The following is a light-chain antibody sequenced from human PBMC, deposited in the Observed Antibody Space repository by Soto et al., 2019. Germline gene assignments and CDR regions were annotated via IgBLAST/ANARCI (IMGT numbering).Light chain of an antibody. CDR1: QSVLYSSNNKNY. Sequence: DIVMTQSPDSLAVSLGERATINCKSSQSVLYSSNNKNYLVWYQQKPGQPPKLLLYWASTRESGVPDRFSGSGSGTDFTLTISSLQAEDVAVYYCQQYSSTPLTFGGGTKVEIK. J-gene: IGKJ4*01. V-gene: IGKV4-1*01. CDR3: QQYSSTPLT. CDR2: WAS.